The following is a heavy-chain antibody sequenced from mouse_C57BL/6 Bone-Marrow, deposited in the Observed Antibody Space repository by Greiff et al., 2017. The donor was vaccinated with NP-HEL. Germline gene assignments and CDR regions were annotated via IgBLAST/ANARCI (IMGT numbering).Heavy chain of an antibody. CDR1: GYTFTNYW. CDR3: AIFYYGSSSAGFAY. V-gene: IGHV1-63*01. J-gene: IGHJ3*01. CDR2: IYPGGGYT. D-gene: IGHD1-1*01. Sequence: QVHVKQSGAELVRPGTSVKMSCKASGYTFTNYWIGWAKQRPGHGLEWIGDIYPGGGYTNYNEKFKGKATLTADKSSSTAYMQFSSLTSEDSAIYYCAIFYYGSSSAGFAYWGQGTLVTVSA.